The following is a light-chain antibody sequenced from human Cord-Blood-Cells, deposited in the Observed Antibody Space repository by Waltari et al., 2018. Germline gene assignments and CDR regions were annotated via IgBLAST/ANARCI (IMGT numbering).Light chain of an antibody. CDR2: AAS. Sequence: DLQMHQYPPSLSASVADRVTITCRASQSISSYVNLYQQKPGKAPKLLIDAASSLQSGVPSRFSGSGSGTDFTLTISSLQPEDFATYYCQQSYSTPQTFGGGTKVEIK. CDR3: QQSYSTPQT. CDR1: QSISSY. J-gene: IGKJ4*01. V-gene: IGKV1-39*01.